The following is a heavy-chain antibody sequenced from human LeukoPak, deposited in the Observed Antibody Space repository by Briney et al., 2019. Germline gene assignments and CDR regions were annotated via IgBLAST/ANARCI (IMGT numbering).Heavy chain of an antibody. D-gene: IGHD5-12*01. CDR2: IYHSGST. J-gene: IGHJ6*02. V-gene: IGHV4-30-2*01. Sequence: SETLSLTCTVSGGSISSGGCYWSRIRQPPGKGLEWIGYIYHSGSTYYNPSLKSRVTISVDRSKNQFSLKLSSVTAADTAVYYCARWMDGMDVWGQGTTVTVSS. CDR1: GGSISSGGCY. CDR3: ARWMDGMDV.